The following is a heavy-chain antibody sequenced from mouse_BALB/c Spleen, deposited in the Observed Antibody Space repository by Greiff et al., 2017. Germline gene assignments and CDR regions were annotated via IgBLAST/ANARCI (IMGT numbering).Heavy chain of an antibody. Sequence: VQLQQSGPGLVKPSQSLSLTCTVTGYSITSDYAWNWIRQFPGNKLEWMGYISYSGSTSYNPSLKSRISITRDTSKNQFFLQLNSVTTEDTATYYCARRGLYYYGSSYGWYFDVWGAGTTVTVSS. CDR1: GYSITSDYA. J-gene: IGHJ1*01. CDR2: ISYSGST. V-gene: IGHV3-2*02. D-gene: IGHD1-1*01. CDR3: ARRGLYYYGSSYGWYFDV.